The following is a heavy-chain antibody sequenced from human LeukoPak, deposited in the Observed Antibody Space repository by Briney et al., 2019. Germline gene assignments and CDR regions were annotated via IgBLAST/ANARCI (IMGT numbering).Heavy chain of an antibody. J-gene: IGHJ4*02. Sequence: SETLSLTCAVYGGSFSGYYWSWIRQPPGKGLEWIGEINHSGSTNYNPSLESRVTISVDTSKNQFSLKLSSVAAADTAVYYCASTEYGNFDYWGQGTLVTVSS. D-gene: IGHD1-14*01. CDR1: GGSFSGYY. CDR3: ASTEYGNFDY. V-gene: IGHV4-34*01. CDR2: INHSGST.